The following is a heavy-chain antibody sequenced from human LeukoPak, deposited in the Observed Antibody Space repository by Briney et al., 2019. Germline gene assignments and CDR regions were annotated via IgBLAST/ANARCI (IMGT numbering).Heavy chain of an antibody. CDR1: GFTFSSYA. CDR2: ISGSGGST. D-gene: IGHD3-22*01. Sequence: GGSLRLSCAASGFTFSSYAMSWVRQAPGKGLEWVSAISGSGGSTYYADSVKGRFTISRDNSKNTLYLQMNSLRAEDTAVYYCAKDFHSSGDYFEFWTFDYWGQGTLVTVSS. CDR3: AKDFHSSGDYFEFWTFDY. V-gene: IGHV3-23*01. J-gene: IGHJ4*02.